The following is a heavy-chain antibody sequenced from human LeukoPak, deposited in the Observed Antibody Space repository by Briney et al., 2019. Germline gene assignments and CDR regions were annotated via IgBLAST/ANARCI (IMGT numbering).Heavy chain of an antibody. J-gene: IGHJ4*02. V-gene: IGHV3-23*01. CDR1: GFTFSSYA. CDR3: AKGVRKTYYYDSSGCEFDY. Sequence: PGGSLRLSCAASGFTFSSYAMSWVRQAPGKGLEWVSAISGSGGSTYYADSVKGRFTISRDNSKNTVYLQMNSLRTEDTAVYYCAKGVRKTYYYDSSGCEFDYWGPGTLVTVSS. CDR2: ISGSGGST. D-gene: IGHD3-22*01.